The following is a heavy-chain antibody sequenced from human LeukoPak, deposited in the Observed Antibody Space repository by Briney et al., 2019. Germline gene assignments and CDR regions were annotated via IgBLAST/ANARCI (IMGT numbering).Heavy chain of an antibody. CDR2: IYYSGST. V-gene: IGHV4-39*07. J-gene: IGHJ4*02. CDR1: GGSISSSSYY. CDR3: AREYYYGSGTY. D-gene: IGHD3-10*01. Sequence: PSETLSLTCTVSGGSISSSSYYWSWIRQPPGKGLEWIGSIYYSGSTYYNPSLKSRVTISVDTSKNQFSLKLSSVTAADTAVYACAREYYYGSGTYWGQGTLVTVSS.